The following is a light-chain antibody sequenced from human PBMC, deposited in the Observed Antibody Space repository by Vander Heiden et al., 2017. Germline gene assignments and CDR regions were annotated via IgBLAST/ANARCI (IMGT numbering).Light chain of an antibody. V-gene: IGKV3-15*01. Sequence: ETVMTQSPATLSVSPGERATLSCRASQSVSSNLAWYQQNPGQAPRLLIYGASTRATGIPARFSGSGSGTEFTLTISSLQSEDFAVYYCQQYNNWPPWTFGQGTKVDFK. J-gene: IGKJ1*01. CDR1: QSVSSN. CDR2: GAS. CDR3: QQYNNWPPWT.